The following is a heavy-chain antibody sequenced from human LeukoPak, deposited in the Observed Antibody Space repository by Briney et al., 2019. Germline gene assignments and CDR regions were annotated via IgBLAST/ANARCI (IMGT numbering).Heavy chain of an antibody. CDR3: ARRSAVAGADYFDY. V-gene: IGHV4-59*08. J-gene: IGHJ4*02. D-gene: IGHD6-19*01. CDR2: IYYSGST. CDR1: GGSISSYY. Sequence: SETLSLTCTVSGGSISSYYWSWIRQPPGKGLEWIGYIYYSGSTNYNPSLKSRVTISVDTSKNQFSLELSSVTAADTAVYYCARRSAVAGADYFDYWGQGTLVTVSS.